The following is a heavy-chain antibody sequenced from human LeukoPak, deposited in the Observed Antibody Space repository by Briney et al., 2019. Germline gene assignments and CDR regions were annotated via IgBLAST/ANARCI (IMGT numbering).Heavy chain of an antibody. J-gene: IGHJ4*01. CDR3: ARLDGWHRLKGILDH. CDR1: GFSFSNYW. V-gene: IGHV3-7*01. Sequence: PGGSLRLSCAASGFSFSNYWMSWIRQAPGKGLEWVASIKEDGSERYYVDSVKGRFTISRDNAKDSVYLQINRPRAEDTAVYYCARLDGWHRLKGILDHWGHG. D-gene: IGHD5-18*01. CDR2: IKEDGSER.